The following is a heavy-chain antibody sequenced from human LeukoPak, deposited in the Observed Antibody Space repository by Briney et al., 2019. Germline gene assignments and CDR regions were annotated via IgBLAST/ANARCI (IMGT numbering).Heavy chain of an antibody. J-gene: IGHJ3*02. CDR3: ARGHYYDSSGQSTVGAFDI. D-gene: IGHD3-22*01. CDR1: GYIFTSYG. Sequence: GESLKISCQGSGYIFTSYGISWVRQAPGQGLEWMGWISAYNGNTNYAQKLQGRVTMTTDTSTSTAYMELRSLRSDDTAVYYCARGHYYDSSGQSTVGAFDIWGQGTMVTVSS. CDR2: ISAYNGNT. V-gene: IGHV1-18*01.